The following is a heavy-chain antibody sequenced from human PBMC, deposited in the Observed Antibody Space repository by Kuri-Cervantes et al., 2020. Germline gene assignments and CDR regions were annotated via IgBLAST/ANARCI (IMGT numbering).Heavy chain of an antibody. D-gene: IGHD5-18*01. V-gene: IGHV3-23*01. CDR1: GFTFNDYA. J-gene: IGHJ4*02. Sequence: GGSLRLSCAASGFTFNDYAMSWVRQAPGKGLEWVSTITYGGGDFTHYADSVRGRFTISRDNSKNTLYLQLNSPRPEDTAVYYCAKEHGYSSGYFDYWGQGTLVTVSS. CDR2: ITYGGGDFT. CDR3: AKEHGYSSGYFDY.